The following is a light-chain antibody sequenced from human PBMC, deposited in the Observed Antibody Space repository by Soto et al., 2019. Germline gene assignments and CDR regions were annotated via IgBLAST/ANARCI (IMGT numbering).Light chain of an antibody. CDR3: LQYDILPS. CDR2: DAS. J-gene: IGKJ4*01. CDR1: QDISNH. Sequence: DIHITHSPSSLSASVCDRVTITCQASQDISNHLNWFQQKPGKAPRLLIYDASILQTGVPSRFSGRRSGTDFTLTINTLQPEDFATYYCLQYDILPSFGGGTKVDIK. V-gene: IGKV1-33*01.